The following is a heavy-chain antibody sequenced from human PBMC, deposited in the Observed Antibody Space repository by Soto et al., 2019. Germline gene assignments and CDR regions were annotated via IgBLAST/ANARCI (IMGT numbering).Heavy chain of an antibody. D-gene: IGHD6-19*01. CDR1: GFTFSSYA. J-gene: IGHJ4*02. V-gene: IGHV3-30-3*01. CDR3: ARETYSSGWTPTFDY. Sequence: QVQLVESGGGVVQPGRSLRLSCAASGFTFSSYAMHWVRQAPGKGLEWVAVISYDGSNKYYADSVKGRFTISRDNSKNTLYLQMNSLRAEDTAVYYCARETYSSGWTPTFDYWCQGTLVTVSS. CDR2: ISYDGSNK.